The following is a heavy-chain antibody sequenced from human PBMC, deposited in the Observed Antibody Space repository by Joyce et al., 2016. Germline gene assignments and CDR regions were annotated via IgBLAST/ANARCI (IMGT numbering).Heavy chain of an antibody. Sequence: QVQLQQSGTGLLKPSETLSLSCGVSGGSFSNYYWTWIRQPPGKGLEWIGETDLRGSTTDNPSLKSRVTISVDTSENQFSLTVTSVTAADTAVYYCARARGYCSGTNCFYNYFEPWGQGTRVTVSS. CDR3: ARARGYCSGTNCFYNYFEP. D-gene: IGHD2-2*01. CDR1: GGSFSNYY. CDR2: TDLRGST. J-gene: IGHJ1*01. V-gene: IGHV4-34*01.